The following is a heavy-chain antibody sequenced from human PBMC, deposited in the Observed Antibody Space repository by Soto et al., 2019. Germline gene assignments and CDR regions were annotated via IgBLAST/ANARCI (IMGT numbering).Heavy chain of an antibody. CDR3: ASPDSSSNYFDY. Sequence: PGGSLRLSCAASGFTFSSYAMHWVRQAPGKGLEWVAVISYDGSNKYYADSVKGRFTISRDNSKNTLYLQMNSLRAEDTAVYYCASPDSSSNYFDYWGQGTLVTVSS. CDR2: ISYDGSNK. V-gene: IGHV3-30-3*01. J-gene: IGHJ4*02. CDR1: GFTFSSYA. D-gene: IGHD6-6*01.